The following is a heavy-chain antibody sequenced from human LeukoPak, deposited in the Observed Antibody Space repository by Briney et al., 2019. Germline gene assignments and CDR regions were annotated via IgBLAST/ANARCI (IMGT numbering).Heavy chain of an antibody. Sequence: PGGSLRLSCAASGFTFSSYAMSWVRQAPGKGLEWVSAISGSGGSTYYADSVKGRFTISRDNSKNTLYLQMNSLRAEDTAVYYCAKGTAYYDFWSGYCNYFDYWGQGTLVTVSS. V-gene: IGHV3-23*01. CDR3: AKGTAYYDFWSGYCNYFDY. D-gene: IGHD3-3*01. CDR1: GFTFSSYA. J-gene: IGHJ4*02. CDR2: ISGSGGST.